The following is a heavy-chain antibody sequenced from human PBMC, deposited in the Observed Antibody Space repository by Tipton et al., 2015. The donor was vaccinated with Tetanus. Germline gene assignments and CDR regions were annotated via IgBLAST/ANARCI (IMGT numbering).Heavy chain of an antibody. CDR3: AKGGPSIVGATSYYYYYGMDV. Sequence: RSLRLSCAASGFTFDDYAMHWVRQAPGKGLEWVSGISWNSGSIGYADSVKGRFTISRDNAKNSLYLQMNSLRAEDTALYYCAKGGPSIVGATSYYYYYGMDVWGQGTTVTVSS. V-gene: IGHV3-9*01. J-gene: IGHJ6*02. CDR2: ISWNSGSI. CDR1: GFTFDDYA. D-gene: IGHD1-26*01.